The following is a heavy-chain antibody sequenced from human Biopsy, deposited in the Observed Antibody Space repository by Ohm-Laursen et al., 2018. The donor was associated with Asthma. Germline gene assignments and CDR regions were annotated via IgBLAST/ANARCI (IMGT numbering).Heavy chain of an antibody. J-gene: IGHJ6*02. D-gene: IGHD3-10*01. CDR3: ARGPNYHGSGRAPIGMDV. CDR1: GGSVSTGSYY. V-gene: IGHV4-61*01. CDR2: IYLTGGD. Sequence: SETLSLTCTVSGGSVSTGSYYWSWIRQPPGKGLEWLGYIYLTGGDNYNPSLKSRVTISVDTSKNQFSLRLNSVTAADTAVYYCARGPNYHGSGRAPIGMDVWGQGTTVTVSS.